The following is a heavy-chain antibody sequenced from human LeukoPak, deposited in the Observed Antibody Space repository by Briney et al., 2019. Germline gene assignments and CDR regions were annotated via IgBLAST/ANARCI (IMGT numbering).Heavy chain of an antibody. V-gene: IGHV1-2*02. CDR3: ARDKLRYFDY. D-gene: IGHD3-10*01. CDR2: INPNSGGT. J-gene: IGHJ4*02. CDR1: GYTFTGYY. Sequence: ASVKVSCKASGYTFTGYYVHWVRQAPGQGLEWMGWINPNSGGTYYAQKFQGRVTMARDTSISTAYMELSRLRSDDTAMYYCARDKLRYFDYWGQGTLVTVSS.